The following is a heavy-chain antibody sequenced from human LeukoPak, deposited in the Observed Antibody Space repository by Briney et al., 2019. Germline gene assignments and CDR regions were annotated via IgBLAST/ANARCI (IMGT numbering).Heavy chain of an antibody. Sequence: GASVKVSCKASGGTFSSYGISWVRQAPGQGLEWMGGIIPIFGTANYAQKFQGRVTMTTDTSTSAAYMELRSLRSDDTAVYYCARETSQKGAHYMDVWGKGTTVAISS. V-gene: IGHV1-69*05. CDR1: GGTFSSYG. CDR2: IIPIFGTA. D-gene: IGHD3-16*01. CDR3: ARETSQKGAHYMDV. J-gene: IGHJ6*03.